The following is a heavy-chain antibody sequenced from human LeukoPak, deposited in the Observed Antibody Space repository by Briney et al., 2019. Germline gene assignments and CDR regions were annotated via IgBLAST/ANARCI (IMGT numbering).Heavy chain of an antibody. CDR1: GFTFSTYE. CDR2: IDSSGRTV. D-gene: IGHD4-17*01. CDR3: ARDADYGVYLDY. J-gene: IGHJ4*02. V-gene: IGHV3-48*03. Sequence: GGSLRLSWAASGFTFSTYEMTWVRQAPGKGLEWVSYIDSSGRTVYYGDSVKGRFTISRDNAKNSLYLQMHSLRVEDTAIYYCARDADYGVYLDYWGQGTLVTVSA.